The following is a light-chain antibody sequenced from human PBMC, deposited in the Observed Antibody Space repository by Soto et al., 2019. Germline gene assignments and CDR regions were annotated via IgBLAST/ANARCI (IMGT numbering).Light chain of an antibody. CDR2: SAS. Sequence: EIVLTQSPGTLSLSPGERATLSCRASQSIYLNALAWYQQKPGQTPRLLIYSASTRATDIPDRFSGSGSRTDFALTISRLEPEDFAMYYCQQYGRSPFTFGPGTRVDLK. CDR3: QQYGRSPFT. V-gene: IGKV3-20*01. CDR1: QSIYLNA. J-gene: IGKJ3*01.